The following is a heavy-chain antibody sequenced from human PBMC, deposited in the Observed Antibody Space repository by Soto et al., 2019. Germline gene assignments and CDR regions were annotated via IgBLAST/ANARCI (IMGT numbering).Heavy chain of an antibody. J-gene: IGHJ3*02. D-gene: IGHD4-17*01. CDR1: GFSLSTSGVG. CDR3: AHDLYGGKRLDAFDI. Sequence: QITLKESGPTLVKPTQTLTLTCTFSGFSLSTSGVGVGWIRQPPGKALEWLALIYWDDDKRYSPSLKSRLTITKDTSKNQVVLTMTNMDPVDTATYYCAHDLYGGKRLDAFDIWGQGTMVTVSS. V-gene: IGHV2-5*02. CDR2: IYWDDDK.